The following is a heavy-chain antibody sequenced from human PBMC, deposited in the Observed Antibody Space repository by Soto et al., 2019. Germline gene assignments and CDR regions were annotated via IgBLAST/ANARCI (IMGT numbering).Heavy chain of an antibody. CDR2: INPNSGGT. Sequence: GASVKVSCKASGYTFTGYYMHWVRQAPGQGLEWMGWINPNSGGTNYAQKFQGRVTMTRDTSISTAYMELSRLRSDDTAVYYCARARDTAMVALFDYWGQGTLVTVSS. V-gene: IGHV1-2*02. J-gene: IGHJ4*02. D-gene: IGHD5-18*01. CDR1: GYTFTGYY. CDR3: ARARDTAMVALFDY.